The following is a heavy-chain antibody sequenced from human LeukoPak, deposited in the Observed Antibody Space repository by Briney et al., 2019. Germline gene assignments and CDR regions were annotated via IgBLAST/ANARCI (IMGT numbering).Heavy chain of an antibody. Sequence: GGSLRLSCAASGFTFSSYGMHWVRQAPGKGLEWVTFIRYDGSNKYYADSVKGRFIISRDNSKNTLYLQMNSLRAEDTAVYYCAKDTVKVTTIRRVPHYMDVWGEGTTVTVSS. J-gene: IGHJ6*03. CDR3: AKDTVKVTTIRRVPHYMDV. V-gene: IGHV3-30*02. CDR1: GFTFSSYG. CDR2: IRYDGSNK. D-gene: IGHD5-12*01.